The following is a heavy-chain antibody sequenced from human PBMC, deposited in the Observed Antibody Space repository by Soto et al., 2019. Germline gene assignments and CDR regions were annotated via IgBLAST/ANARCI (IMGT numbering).Heavy chain of an antibody. Sequence: QLQLQQSGPGLVKPSQTLSITCTVSGGSISSDYDHWTWIRQAPERGLEWIGYIHHSGSILYNPSLKSRVTITVDTSKNQFSLHLSSVTAADTAVYFCAREDDGGDTLDVWGQGTTVTVSS. J-gene: IGHJ6*02. CDR3: AREDDGGDTLDV. CDR2: IHHSGSI. D-gene: IGHD2-21*02. CDR1: GGSISSDYDH. V-gene: IGHV4-30-4*08.